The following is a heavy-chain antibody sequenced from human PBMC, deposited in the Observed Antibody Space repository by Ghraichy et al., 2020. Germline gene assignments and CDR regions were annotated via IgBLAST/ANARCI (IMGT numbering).Heavy chain of an antibody. V-gene: IGHV4-34*01. CDR3: ARATIKLRVKMRPNWFDP. CDR2: INHSGST. CDR1: GGSFSGYY. Sequence: SETLSLTCAVYGGSFSGYYWSWIRQPPGKGLELIGEINHSGSTNYNPSLKSRVTISVDTDKNQFSLKLSSVTAADTAVYYCARATIKLRVKMRPNWFDPWGQGTLVTVSS. J-gene: IGHJ5*02. D-gene: IGHD3-3*01.